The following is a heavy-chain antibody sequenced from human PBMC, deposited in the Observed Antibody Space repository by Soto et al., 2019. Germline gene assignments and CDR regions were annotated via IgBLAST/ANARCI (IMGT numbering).Heavy chain of an antibody. CDR3: VRTSLVVAAATREDY. J-gene: IGHJ4*02. V-gene: IGHV3-74*01. Sequence: GGSLRLSCAASGFTFSSYWMHWVRQAPGKGLVLVSRINSDGSSTSYADSVKGRFTISRDNAKNTLYLQMNSLRAEDTAVYYCVRTSLVVAAATREDYWGQGTLVTVSS. CDR1: GFTFSSYW. CDR2: INSDGSST. D-gene: IGHD2-15*01.